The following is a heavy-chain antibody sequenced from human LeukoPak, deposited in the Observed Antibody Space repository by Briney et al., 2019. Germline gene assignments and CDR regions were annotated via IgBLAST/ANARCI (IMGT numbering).Heavy chain of an antibody. V-gene: IGHV1-69*04. CDR1: GGTFSSYA. D-gene: IGHD2-15*01. J-gene: IGHJ3*02. CDR3: ARDCSGGSCYLGAFDI. CDR2: IIPILGIA. Sequence: SVKVSCKASGGTFSSYAISWVRQAPGQGLEWMGRIIPILGIANYAQKFQGRVTITADKSTSTAYMELSSLRSEDTAVYYCARDCSGGSCYLGAFDIWGQGTMVTVSS.